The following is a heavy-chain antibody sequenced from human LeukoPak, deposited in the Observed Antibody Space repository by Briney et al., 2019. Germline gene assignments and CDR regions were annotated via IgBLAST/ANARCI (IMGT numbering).Heavy chain of an antibody. CDR3: AKGKSGYSGHTRFSY. CDR1: GFTFSSYA. J-gene: IGHJ4*02. CDR2: ISGSGGST. V-gene: IGHV3-23*01. Sequence: GGSLRLSCAASGFTFSSYAMSWVRQAPGKGLEWVSGISGSGGSTYYADSVKGRFTISRDNSKNMLYLQMNSLRAEDTAVYYCAKGKSGYSGHTRFSYWGQGTLVTVSS. D-gene: IGHD5-12*01.